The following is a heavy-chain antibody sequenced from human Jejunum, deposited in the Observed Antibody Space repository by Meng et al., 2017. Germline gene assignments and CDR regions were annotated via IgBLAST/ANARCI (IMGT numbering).Heavy chain of an antibody. Sequence: QVQLQESGPGLVKPSETLSPTCTVSGGSISSSSHFWGWIRQPPWKGLEWIGSMSSSGSTFYNPSLKSRVTMSVDTSKNQFSLKLSSVTAADTAIYYCARKDYDIVAGYNWFDPWGQGTLVTVSS. D-gene: IGHD3-9*01. J-gene: IGHJ5*02. V-gene: IGHV4-39*01. CDR3: ARKDYDIVAGYNWFDP. CDR2: MSSSGST. CDR1: GGSISSSSHF.